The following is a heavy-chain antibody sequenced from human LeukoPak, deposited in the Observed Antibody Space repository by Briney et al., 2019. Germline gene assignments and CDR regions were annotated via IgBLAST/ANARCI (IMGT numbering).Heavy chain of an antibody. Sequence: GGSLRLSCAASGFSFSSFSLNWVRQAPGKGVEWVSYISSSSSTRYYADSVKGRFTISRDNAKNSLYLQMNSLRAEDTAVYYCARDLSFGEFYYWGQGTLVTVSS. CDR2: ISSSSSTR. J-gene: IGHJ4*02. D-gene: IGHD3-10*01. CDR1: GFSFSSFS. V-gene: IGHV3-48*04. CDR3: ARDLSFGEFYY.